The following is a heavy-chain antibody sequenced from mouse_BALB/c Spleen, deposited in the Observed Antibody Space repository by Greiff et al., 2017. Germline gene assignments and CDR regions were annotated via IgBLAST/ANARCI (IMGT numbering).Heavy chain of an antibody. CDR1: GFTFSSFG. Sequence: EVKLVESGGGLVQPGGSRKLSCAASGFTFSSFGMHWVRQAPEKGLEWVAYISSGSSTIYYADTVKGRFTISRDNPKNTLFLQMTSLRSEDTAVYYCARGVGRDYFDYWGQGTTLTVSS. J-gene: IGHJ2*01. CDR2: ISSGSSTI. D-gene: IGHD1-1*02. CDR3: ARGVGRDYFDY. V-gene: IGHV5-17*02.